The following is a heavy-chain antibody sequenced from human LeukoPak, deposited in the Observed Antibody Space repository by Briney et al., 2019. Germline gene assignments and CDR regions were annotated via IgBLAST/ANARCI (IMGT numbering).Heavy chain of an antibody. CDR1: GFTFSSYG. CDR2: IWYDGSNK. V-gene: IGHV3-33*01. CDR3: ARSGIAAAGTSNYKYYFDY. Sequence: SGGSLRLSCAASGFTFSSYGMHWVRQAPGKGLEWEAVIWYDGSNKYYADSVKGRFTISRDNSKNTLYLQMNSLRAEDTAVYYCARSGIAAAGTSNYKYYFDYWGQGTLVTVSS. D-gene: IGHD6-13*01. J-gene: IGHJ4*02.